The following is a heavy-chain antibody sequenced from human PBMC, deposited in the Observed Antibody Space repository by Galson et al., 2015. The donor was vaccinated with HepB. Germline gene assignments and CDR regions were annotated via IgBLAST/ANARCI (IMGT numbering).Heavy chain of an antibody. J-gene: IGHJ5*02. D-gene: IGHD6-13*01. V-gene: IGHV4-4*02. Sequence: SETLSLTCTVSGGSISSSNWWSWVRQPPGKRLEWIGEIYHSGSTNYNPSLKSRVTISVDKSKNQFPLKLSSVTAADTAVYYCARDDRPNSSSWYSSEWFDPWGQGTLVTVSS. CDR3: ARDDRPNSSSWYSSEWFDP. CDR1: GGSISSSNW. CDR2: IYHSGST.